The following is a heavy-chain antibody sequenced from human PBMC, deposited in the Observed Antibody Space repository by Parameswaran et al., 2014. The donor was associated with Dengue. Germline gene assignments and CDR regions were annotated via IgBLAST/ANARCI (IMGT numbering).Heavy chain of an antibody. V-gene: IGHV3-7*02. CDR3: ARLDYDFWSGYAHYFDH. Sequence: VRQAPGKGLEWVANIKQDGSEKSYVDSVKGRFTISRDNAKNSLYLQMDSLRAGDTAVYYCARLDYDFWSGYAHYFDHWGQGTRVTVSS. J-gene: IGHJ4*02. D-gene: IGHD3-3*01. CDR2: IKQDGSEK.